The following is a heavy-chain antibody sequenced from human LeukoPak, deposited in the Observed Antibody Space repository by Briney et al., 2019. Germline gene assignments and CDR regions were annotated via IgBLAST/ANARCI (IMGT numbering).Heavy chain of an antibody. D-gene: IGHD5-24*01. CDR2: TIYSGGT. CDR1: GGSISSYY. V-gene: IGHV4-59*08. CDR3: ARQPGGEMANALDY. Sequence: PSETLSLTCTVSGGSISSYYWSWIRQPPGKGLEWIGYTIYSGGTNYNPSLKSRVTISVDTSKNQFSLKLSSVTAADTAVYFCARQPGGEMANALDYWGQGTLVTVSS. J-gene: IGHJ4*02.